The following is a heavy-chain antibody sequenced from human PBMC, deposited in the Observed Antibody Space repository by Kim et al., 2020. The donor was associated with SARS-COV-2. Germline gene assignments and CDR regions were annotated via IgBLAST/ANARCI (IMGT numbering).Heavy chain of an antibody. CDR3: ARVGIGGYDPPFDY. J-gene: IGHJ4*02. D-gene: IGHD5-12*01. V-gene: IGHV3-21*01. CDR1: GFTFSSYS. CDR2: ISSSSSYI. Sequence: GGSLRLSCAASGFTFSSYSMNWVRQAPGKGLEWVASISSSSSYIYYADSVKGRFTISRDNAKNSLYLQMNSLRAEDTAVYYCARVGIGGYDPPFDYWGQGTLVTVSS.